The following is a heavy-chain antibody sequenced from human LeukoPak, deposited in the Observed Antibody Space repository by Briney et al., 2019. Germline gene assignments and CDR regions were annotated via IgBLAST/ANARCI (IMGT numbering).Heavy chain of an antibody. Sequence: SETLSLTCTVSGVSISSSNSYWGWIRQPPGKGLEWIGSIYYSGNTYYNASLKSQVSISIDMSKNQFSLKLTSVTAADTAVYYCARGGRGIAGPRRLWYMDVWGKGTTVTVSS. V-gene: IGHV4-39*01. CDR3: ARGGRGIAGPRRLWYMDV. CDR2: IYYSGNT. CDR1: GVSISSSNSY. J-gene: IGHJ6*03. D-gene: IGHD6-13*01.